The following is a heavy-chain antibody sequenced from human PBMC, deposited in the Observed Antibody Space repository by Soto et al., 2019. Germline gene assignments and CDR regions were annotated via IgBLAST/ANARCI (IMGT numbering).Heavy chain of an antibody. CDR2: IFSSGST. Sequence: QVQLQESGPGLVKPSETLSLTCTVSGGSISNYYWSWIRQPPGKGLQWIGYIFSSGSTNYNPSLKRRLPISVTTSKNQFSLNLNSVTAADTAVYYCARQRRDFDYWGQGSLVTVSS. CDR1: GGSISNYY. V-gene: IGHV4-59*08. CDR3: ARQRRDFDY. J-gene: IGHJ4*02.